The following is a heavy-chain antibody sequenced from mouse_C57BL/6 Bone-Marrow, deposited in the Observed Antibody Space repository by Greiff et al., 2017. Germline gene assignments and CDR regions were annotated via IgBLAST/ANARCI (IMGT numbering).Heavy chain of an antibody. D-gene: IGHD4-1*01. CDR1: GYTFTSYW. CDR3: ATWEGYYAMDY. J-gene: IGHJ4*01. V-gene: IGHV1-74*01. Sequence: VQLQQPGAELVKPGASVKVSCKASGYTFTSYWMHWVKQRPGQGLEWIGRIHPSDSDTNYNQKFKGKATLTVDKSSSTAYMQLSSLTSEDSAVYYCATWEGYYAMDYWGQGTSVTVSS. CDR2: IHPSDSDT.